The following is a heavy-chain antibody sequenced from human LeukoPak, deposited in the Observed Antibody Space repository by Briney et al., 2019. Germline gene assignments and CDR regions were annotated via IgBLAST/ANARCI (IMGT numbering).Heavy chain of an antibody. CDR3: ARDVLGYCSSTSCLPGY. D-gene: IGHD2-2*01. J-gene: IGHJ4*02. CDR2: ISAYNGNT. CDR1: GYSLTSYG. Sequence: ASVKVSCKASGYSLTSYGISWVRQAPGQGLEWMGWISAYNGNTNYAQKLQGRVTMTTDTSTSTAYMELRSLRSDDTAVYYCARDVLGYCSSTSCLPGYWGQGTLVTVSS. V-gene: IGHV1-18*01.